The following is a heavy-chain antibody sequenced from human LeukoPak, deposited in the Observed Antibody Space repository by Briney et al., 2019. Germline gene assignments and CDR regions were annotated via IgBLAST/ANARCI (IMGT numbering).Heavy chain of an antibody. CDR2: IRYDGSNK. CDR3: AKHSGYDRYYMDV. CDR1: GFTFSSYG. D-gene: IGHD5-12*01. Sequence: PGGSLRLSCAASGFTFSSYGMHWVRQAPGKGLEWVAFIRYDGSNKCYADSVKGRFTISRDNSKNTLYLQMNSLRAEDTAVYYCAKHSGYDRYYMDVWGKGTTVTISS. J-gene: IGHJ6*03. V-gene: IGHV3-30*02.